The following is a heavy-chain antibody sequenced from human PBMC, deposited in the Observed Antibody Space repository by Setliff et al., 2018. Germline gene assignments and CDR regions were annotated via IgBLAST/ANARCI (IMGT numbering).Heavy chain of an antibody. J-gene: IGHJ6*03. D-gene: IGHD1-26*01. V-gene: IGHV1-2*02. CDR2: INPKSGDI. CDR3: ARAVQILGDYYYYMDV. CDR1: GYSFSDYY. Sequence: ASVKVSCKAFGYSFSDYYLHWVRQPRGQGLEWMGWINPKSGDIKYAQKFQGRVTMTRDTSISTAYMELSSLTSDDTAVYYCARAVQILGDYYYYMDVWGKGTTVTVSS.